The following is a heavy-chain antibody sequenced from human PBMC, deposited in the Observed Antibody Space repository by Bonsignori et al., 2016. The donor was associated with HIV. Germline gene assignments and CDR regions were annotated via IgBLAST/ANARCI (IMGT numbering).Heavy chain of an antibody. D-gene: IGHD6-13*01. CDR3: ARGGIAAAGRMDDYYYYYMDV. V-gene: IGHV1-69*10. CDR2: IIPILGIA. Sequence: SVKVSCKASGGTFSSYAISWVRQAPGQGLEWMGGIIPILGIANYAQKFQGRVTITADESTSTAYMELSNLRSEDTAVYYCARGGIAAAGRMDDYYYYYMDVWGKGTTVTVSS. CDR1: GGTFSSYA. J-gene: IGHJ6*03.